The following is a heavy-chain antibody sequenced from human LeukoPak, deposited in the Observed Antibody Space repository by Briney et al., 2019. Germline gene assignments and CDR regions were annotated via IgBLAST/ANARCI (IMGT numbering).Heavy chain of an antibody. Sequence: SVKVSCKASGGTFSSYAISWVRQAPGQGLEWMGRIIPIFGTANYAQKFQGRVTITADKSTSTAYMELSSLRSEDTAVYYRARGAPATSFDYWGQGTLVTVSS. V-gene: IGHV1-69*06. CDR3: ARGAPATSFDY. CDR2: IIPIFGTA. D-gene: IGHD2-2*01. J-gene: IGHJ4*02. CDR1: GGTFSSYA.